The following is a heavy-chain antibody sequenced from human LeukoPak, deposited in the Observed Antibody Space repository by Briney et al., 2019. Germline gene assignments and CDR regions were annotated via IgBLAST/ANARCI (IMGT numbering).Heavy chain of an antibody. Sequence: ASVKVSCKASGYTFTGYYMHWVRQAPGQGLEWMGWINPNSGGTNYAQKFQGRVTMTRDTSIGTAYMELSRLRSDDTAVYYCARGWSMTLMYYFDYWGQGTLVTVSS. V-gene: IGHV1-2*02. CDR2: INPNSGGT. CDR3: ARGWSMTLMYYFDY. D-gene: IGHD2-8*02. CDR1: GYTFTGYY. J-gene: IGHJ4*02.